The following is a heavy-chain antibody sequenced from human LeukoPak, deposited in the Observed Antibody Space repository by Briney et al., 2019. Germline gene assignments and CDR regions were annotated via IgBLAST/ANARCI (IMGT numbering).Heavy chain of an antibody. Sequence: PSETLCLTCGVSGCSISSTNWWSWVRPPPGQVLEWIGEVSLTGETNCNASLKGRVSIAFDVSRNQLSLTLTFVTAADSAIYYCSRESGAFCPFGYWGQGTLVIVPA. CDR3: SRESGAFCPFGY. CDR2: VSLTGET. CDR1: GCSISSTNW. D-gene: IGHD1-26*01. V-gene: IGHV4-4*02. J-gene: IGHJ4*02.